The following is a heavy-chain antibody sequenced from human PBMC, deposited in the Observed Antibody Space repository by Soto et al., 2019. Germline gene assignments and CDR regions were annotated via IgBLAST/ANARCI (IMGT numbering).Heavy chain of an antibody. CDR3: ARQAVAGTFDY. CDR1: GGSISSSSYY. V-gene: IGHV4-39*01. Sequence: QLQLQESGPGLVKPSETLSLTCTVSGGSISSSSYYWGWIRQPPGKGLEWIGSIYYSGSTYYNPSLKSRVTISVDTSKNQFSLKLSSVTAADTAVYYCARQAVAGTFDYWGQGTLVTVSP. D-gene: IGHD6-19*01. J-gene: IGHJ4*02. CDR2: IYYSGST.